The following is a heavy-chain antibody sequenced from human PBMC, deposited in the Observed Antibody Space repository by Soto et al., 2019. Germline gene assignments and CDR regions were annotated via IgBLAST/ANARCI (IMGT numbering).Heavy chain of an antibody. CDR2: IYYSGST. V-gene: IGHV4-30-4*01. CDR1: DDSITGGDYY. D-gene: IGHD3-22*01. CDR3: ASYDSSGYYTPSGFGY. J-gene: IGHJ4*02. Sequence: SETLSLTCSVSDDSITGGDYYWSWIRQPPGKGLEWIGYIYYSGSTYYNPSLKSRVTISVDTSKNQFSLKLSSVTAADTAVYYCASYDSSGYYTPSGFGYWGQGTLVTVSS.